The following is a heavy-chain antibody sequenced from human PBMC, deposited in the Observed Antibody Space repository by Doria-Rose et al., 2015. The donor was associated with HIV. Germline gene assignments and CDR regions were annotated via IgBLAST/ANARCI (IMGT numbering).Heavy chain of an antibody. CDR3: ARIKSSRWYHKYYFDF. J-gene: IGHJ4*02. Sequence: SGPVLVKPTETLTLTCTVSGVSLSSPGMGVSWIRQPPGEALEWLANIFTDDERSYKTSLKSRLTISSGTSKSQVVLTMTDMDPVDTATYYCARIKSSRWYHKYYFDFWGQGTLVIVSA. CDR1: GVSLSSPGMG. CDR2: IFTDDER. D-gene: IGHD6-13*01. V-gene: IGHV2-26*01.